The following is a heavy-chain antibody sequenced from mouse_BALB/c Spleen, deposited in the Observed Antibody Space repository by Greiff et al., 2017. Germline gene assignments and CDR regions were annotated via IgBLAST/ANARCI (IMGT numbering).Heavy chain of an antibody. CDR2: INPYNDGT. V-gene: IGHV1-14*01. Sequence: LQESGPELVKPGASVKMSCKASGYTFTSYVMHWVKQKPGQGLEWIGYINPYNDGTKYNEKFKGKATLTSDKSSSTAYMELSSLTSEDSAVYYCARARWLRTLYYAMDYWGQGTSVTVSS. J-gene: IGHJ4*01. CDR1: GYTFTSYV. CDR3: ARARWLRTLYYAMDY. D-gene: IGHD2-3*01.